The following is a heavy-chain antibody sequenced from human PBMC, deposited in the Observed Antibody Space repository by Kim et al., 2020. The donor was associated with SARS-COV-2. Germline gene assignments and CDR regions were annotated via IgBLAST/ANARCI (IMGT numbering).Heavy chain of an antibody. CDR2: IYYSGST. CDR1: GGSISSSSYY. J-gene: IGHJ3*02. Sequence: SETLSLTCTVSGGSISSSSYYWGWIRQPPGKGLEWIGSIYYSGSTYYNPSLKSGVTISVDTSKNQFSLKLSSVTAADTAVYYCASSSWYSGAFDIWGQGTMVTVSS. V-gene: IGHV4-39*01. CDR3: ASSSWYSGAFDI. D-gene: IGHD6-13*01.